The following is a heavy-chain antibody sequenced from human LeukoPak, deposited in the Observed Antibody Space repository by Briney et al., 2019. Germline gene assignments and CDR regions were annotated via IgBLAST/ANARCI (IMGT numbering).Heavy chain of an antibody. J-gene: IGHJ4*02. Sequence: GGSLRLSCAASGFTFSNYGMHWVRQAPGKGLEWVAFIWYDGSNKYYADSVKGRFTISRDNSKNTLFLQMNSLRADDTAVYYCSRDGYNSIDYWGQGTLVTVSS. CDR2: IWYDGSNK. V-gene: IGHV3-30*02. CDR3: SRDGYNSIDY. D-gene: IGHD1-1*01. CDR1: GFTFSNYG.